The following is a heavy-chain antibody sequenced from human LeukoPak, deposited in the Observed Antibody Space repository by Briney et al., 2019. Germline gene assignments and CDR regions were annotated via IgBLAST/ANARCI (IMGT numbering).Heavy chain of an antibody. J-gene: IGHJ4*02. CDR3: ARVEVVGATKFDY. CDR1: GGSISSSSYY. D-gene: IGHD1-26*01. V-gene: IGHV4-39*07. CDR2: TYYSGST. Sequence: SETLSLTCTVSGGSISSSSYYWGWIRQPPGKGLEWIGSTYYSGSTYYNPSLKSRVTISVDTSKNQFSLKLSSVTAADTAVYYCARVEVVGATKFDYWGQGTLVTVSS.